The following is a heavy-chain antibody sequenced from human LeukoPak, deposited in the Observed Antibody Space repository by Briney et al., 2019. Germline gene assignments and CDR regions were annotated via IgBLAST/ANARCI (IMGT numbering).Heavy chain of an antibody. D-gene: IGHD3-22*01. CDR3: ATLGEYYDSSGYYYN. V-gene: IGHV4-39*07. CDR2: INHSGST. J-gene: IGHJ4*02. CDR1: GGSISSSSYY. Sequence: PSETLSLTCTVSGGSISSSSYYWSWIRQPPGKGLEWIGEINHSGSTYYNPSLKSRVTISEDTSKNQFSLKLTSVTAADTAVYYCATLGEYYDSSGYYYNWGQGTLVTVSS.